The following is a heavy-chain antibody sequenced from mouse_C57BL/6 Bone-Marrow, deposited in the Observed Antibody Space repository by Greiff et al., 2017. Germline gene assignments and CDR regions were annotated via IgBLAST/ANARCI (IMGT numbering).Heavy chain of an antibody. CDR1: GYTFTSYW. CDR2: IDTSDRET. Sequence: QVQLQQPGAELVRPGSSVKLSCKASGYTFTSYWMHWVKQRPIQGLEWIGNIDTSDRETHYNQKFKDKATLTVDKSSSTDYMQLSSLTYEDSAVYYCARSLWLRRDFDYWCQGTTLTVSS. V-gene: IGHV1-52*01. J-gene: IGHJ2*01. D-gene: IGHD2-2*01. CDR3: ARSLWLRRDFDY.